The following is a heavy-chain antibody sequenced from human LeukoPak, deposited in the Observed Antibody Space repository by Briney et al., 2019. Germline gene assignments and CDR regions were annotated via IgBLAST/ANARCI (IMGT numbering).Heavy chain of an antibody. CDR3: AKDKNYQNYFDY. CDR1: GFIFSNCG. Sequence: GGSLRLSCAASGFIFSNCGMSWVRQAPGKGLEWVSLISGSGGSTYYADSVKGRFTISRDNSKNTLCLQMNSLRAEDTAVYYCAKDKNYQNYFDYLGQGTLVTVSS. D-gene: IGHD1-7*01. CDR2: ISGSGGST. J-gene: IGHJ4*02. V-gene: IGHV3-23*01.